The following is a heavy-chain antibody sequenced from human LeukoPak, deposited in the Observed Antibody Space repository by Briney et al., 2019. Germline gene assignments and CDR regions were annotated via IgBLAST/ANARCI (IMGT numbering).Heavy chain of an antibody. CDR2: ISNSGRNM. D-gene: IGHD3-3*01. Sequence: GGSLRLSCAASGFTFSDYYMSWVRQAPGKGLEWISYISNSGRNMFYGDSVKGRFTIYRDNAKNSLYLQMTGLRAEDTAVYYCARDRYFWSGYYSVWGQGTLVTVSS. CDR3: ARDRYFWSGYYSV. CDR1: GFTFSDYY. V-gene: IGHV3-11*04. J-gene: IGHJ4*02.